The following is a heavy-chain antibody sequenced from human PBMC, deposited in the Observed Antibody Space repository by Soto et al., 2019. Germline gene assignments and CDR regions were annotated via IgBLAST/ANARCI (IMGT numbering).Heavy chain of an antibody. J-gene: IGHJ4*02. CDR3: ARGGRVDTIAY. V-gene: IGHV1-69*06. Sequence: QVQLVQSGAEVKTPGSSVKVSCKASGGTCSTSAISWVRQAQGQGLEWMGAANPIFGTTNLAQKFQGRVTITADKSTTTAYMELSSLTSKDTAVYYCARGGRVDTIAYCGQGTLVTVSS. D-gene: IGHD5-12*01. CDR2: ANPIFGTT. CDR1: GGTCSTSA.